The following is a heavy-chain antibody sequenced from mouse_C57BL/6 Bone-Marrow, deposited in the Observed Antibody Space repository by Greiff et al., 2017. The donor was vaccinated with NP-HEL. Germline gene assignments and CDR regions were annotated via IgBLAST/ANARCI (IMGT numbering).Heavy chain of an antibody. CDR2: FYPGSGSI. D-gene: IGHD2-5*01. J-gene: IGHJ2*01. V-gene: IGHV1-62-2*01. CDR3: ARHEGDSNYWGYYFDY. CDR1: GYTFTEYT. Sequence: QVQLQQSGAELVKPGASVKLSCKASGYTFTEYTIHWVKQRSGQGLEWIGWFYPGSGSIKYNEKFKDKATLTADKSSSTVYMELSRLTSEDSAVYFCARHEGDSNYWGYYFDYWGQGTTLTVSS.